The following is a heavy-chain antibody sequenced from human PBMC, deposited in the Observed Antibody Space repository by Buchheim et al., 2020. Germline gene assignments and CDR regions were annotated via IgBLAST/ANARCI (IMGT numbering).Heavy chain of an antibody. D-gene: IGHD4-17*01. J-gene: IGHJ5*02. Sequence: EVQLLESGGGLVQPGGSLRLSCAASGFTFSSYAMNWVRQAPGKGLDWVSAISASGGSTFYADSVKGRFTISRDNSKNTLYLQMNSLRAEDTAVYYCAKRPYDYGAGDNWFDPWGQRTL. CDR3: AKRPYDYGAGDNWFDP. CDR1: GFTFSSYA. V-gene: IGHV3-23*01. CDR2: ISASGGST.